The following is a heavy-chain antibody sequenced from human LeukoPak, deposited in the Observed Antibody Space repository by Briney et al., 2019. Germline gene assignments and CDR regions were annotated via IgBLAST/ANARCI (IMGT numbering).Heavy chain of an antibody. CDR3: ARRFSGSYYDRTYAFDI. Sequence: SETLSLTCTVSGGSIISYYWSWIRQPPGRGLEYIGYIYSSGSTNYNPSLKSRVTISVDTSKNQFSLKLSSVTAADTAVYYCARRFSGSYYDRTYAFDIWGQGTMVTVSS. D-gene: IGHD1-26*01. CDR1: GGSIISYY. CDR2: IYSSGST. V-gene: IGHV4-59*08. J-gene: IGHJ3*02.